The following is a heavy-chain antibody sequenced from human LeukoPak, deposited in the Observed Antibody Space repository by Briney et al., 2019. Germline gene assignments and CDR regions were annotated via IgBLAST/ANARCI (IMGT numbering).Heavy chain of an antibody. CDR2: INHSGST. CDR1: GGSFSGYY. Sequence: SETLSLTCAVYGGSFSGYYWSWIRQPPGKGLEWIGEINHSGSTNYNPSPKSRVTISVYTSKNDFSMKLSSVTVADTAVYYSARIAYYDISTGYSIDAFDIWGQGTMVTVSS. J-gene: IGHJ3*02. V-gene: IGHV4-34*01. CDR3: ARIAYYDISTGYSIDAFDI. D-gene: IGHD3-9*01.